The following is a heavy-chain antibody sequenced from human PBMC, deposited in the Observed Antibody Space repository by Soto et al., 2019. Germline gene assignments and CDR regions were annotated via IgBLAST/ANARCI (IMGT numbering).Heavy chain of an antibody. J-gene: IGHJ6*02. CDR3: ARERGYSYYYYYGMDV. CDR2: IYYSGST. Sequence: SETLSLTCTVSGGSISSYYWSWIRQPPGKGLEWIGYIYYSGSTNYNPSLKSRVTISVDTSKNQFSLKLSSVTAADTAVYYCARERGYSYYYYYGMDVWGQGTTVTVSS. V-gene: IGHV4-59*01. D-gene: IGHD5-18*01. CDR1: GGSISSYY.